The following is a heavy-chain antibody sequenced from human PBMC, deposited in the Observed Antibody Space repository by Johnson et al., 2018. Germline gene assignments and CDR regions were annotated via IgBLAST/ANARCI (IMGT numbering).Heavy chain of an antibody. CDR2: IIPLFGTT. Sequence: QVQLVESGAEVKEPGSSVKVSCKASGGTFSSYAISWVRQAPGQGLEWMGGIIPLFGTTNYAQKFQGRVTITADESTRTAYMELSSLGSEDTAGYYCARDSTLVTRDTFDIWGQGTLVTVSS. D-gene: IGHD4/OR15-4a*01. CDR3: ARDSTLVTRDTFDI. V-gene: IGHV1-69*01. CDR1: GGTFSSYA. J-gene: IGHJ4*02.